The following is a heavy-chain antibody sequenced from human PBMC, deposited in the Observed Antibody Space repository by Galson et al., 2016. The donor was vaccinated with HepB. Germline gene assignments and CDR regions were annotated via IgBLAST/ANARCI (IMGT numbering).Heavy chain of an antibody. CDR2: IWYDGSNK. Sequence: SLRLSCAASGFNFRTYGMHWVRQAPGKGLEWVADIWYDGSNKNYGGFVKGRFTISRDNSKNMLYLQMNSLRTEDTAIYYCARDLEYYDRSGDLSRSRGMDVWGTGTTVIVSS. V-gene: IGHV3-33*01. J-gene: IGHJ6*04. CDR3: ARDLEYYDRSGDLSRSRGMDV. CDR1: GFNFRTYG. D-gene: IGHD3-22*01.